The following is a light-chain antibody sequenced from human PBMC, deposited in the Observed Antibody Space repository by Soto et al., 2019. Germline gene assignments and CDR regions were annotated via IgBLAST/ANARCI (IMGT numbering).Light chain of an antibody. Sequence: QSVLTQPASVSGSPGQSITISCTGTSSDVGSYNYVSWYQQHPGKAPKLIIFEVSYRPSGISNRFSASKSGDTASLTISGLQADDEADYYCCSYTDSRTHIFGRGTKVTVL. CDR2: EVS. CDR3: CSYTDSRTHI. CDR1: SSDVGSYNY. J-gene: IGLJ1*01. V-gene: IGLV2-14*01.